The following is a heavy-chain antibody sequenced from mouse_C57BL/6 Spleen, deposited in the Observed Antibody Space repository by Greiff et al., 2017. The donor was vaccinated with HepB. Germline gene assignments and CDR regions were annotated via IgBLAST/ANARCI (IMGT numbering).Heavy chain of an antibody. Sequence: DVHLVESGGGLVQPGGSLSLSCAASGFTFTDYYMSWVRQPPGKALEWLGFIRNKANGYTTEYSASVKGRFTISRDNSQSVLYLQMNALRAEDSATYYCARSLYYYGSSYGYWSQGTTLTVSS. CDR3: ARSLYYYGSSYGY. V-gene: IGHV7-3*01. J-gene: IGHJ2*01. D-gene: IGHD1-1*01. CDR2: IRNKANGYTT. CDR1: GFTFTDYY.